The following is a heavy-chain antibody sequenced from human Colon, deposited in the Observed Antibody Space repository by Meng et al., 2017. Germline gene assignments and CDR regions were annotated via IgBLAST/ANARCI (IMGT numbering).Heavy chain of an antibody. CDR3: VRTNYGDYNWFDP. J-gene: IGHJ5*02. CDR2: IYYSGST. V-gene: IGHV4-31*03. CDR1: GGSISSGGFY. Sequence: QLQLQASGPGLVKPSETLSLTCTVSGGSISSGGFYWSWIRQHPGKGLQWIGYIYYSGSTYYNPSLRSRVAISIDTSKNQFSLKLTSVTAADTAVYFCVRTNYGDYNWFDPWGQGTLVTVSS. D-gene: IGHD4-17*01.